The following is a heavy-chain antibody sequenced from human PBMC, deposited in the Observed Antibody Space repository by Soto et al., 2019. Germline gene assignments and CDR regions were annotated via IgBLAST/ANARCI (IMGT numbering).Heavy chain of an antibody. D-gene: IGHD7-27*01. CDR3: ARITGDINAFDI. Sequence: GGSLRLSCAASGFTFSSYAMHWVRQAPGKGLEWVAVISYDGSNKYYADSVKGRFTISRDNSKNTLYLQMNSLRAEDTAVYYCARITGDINAFDIWGQGTMVTVSS. J-gene: IGHJ3*02. CDR2: ISYDGSNK. CDR1: GFTFSSYA. V-gene: IGHV3-30*04.